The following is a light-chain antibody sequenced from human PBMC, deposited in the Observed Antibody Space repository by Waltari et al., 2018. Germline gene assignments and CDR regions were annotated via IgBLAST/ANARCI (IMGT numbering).Light chain of an antibody. Sequence: DIQMTQSPSTLSAFVGDRVTIICRASQNMGTWVAWYQQKPGKAPKLLIYRASNLESGVPSRFSGSGSGTEFTLTISSLQPDDLATYYCQQYNSDLGYSLGQGTKLEIK. J-gene: IGKJ2*03. V-gene: IGKV1-5*03. CDR3: QQYNSDLGYS. CDR1: QNMGTW. CDR2: RAS.